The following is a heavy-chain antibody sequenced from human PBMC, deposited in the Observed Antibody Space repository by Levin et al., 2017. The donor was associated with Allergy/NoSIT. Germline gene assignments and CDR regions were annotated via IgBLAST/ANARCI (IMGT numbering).Heavy chain of an antibody. CDR2: IYLSGST. CDR1: GGSISSGGYS. CDR3: ARVAGYSYGYYFDY. D-gene: IGHD5-18*01. J-gene: IGHJ4*02. Sequence: LRLSCAVSGGSISSGGYSWSWIRQPPGMGLEGIGNIYLSGSTNDNPSLKSRVTMSVDRSKNQFSLKLSYVTAADTAVYYCARVAGYSYGYYFDYWGPGTLVTVSS. V-gene: IGHV4-30-2*01.